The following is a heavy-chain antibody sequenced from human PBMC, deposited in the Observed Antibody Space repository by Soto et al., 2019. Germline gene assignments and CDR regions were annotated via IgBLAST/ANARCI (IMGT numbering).Heavy chain of an antibody. V-gene: IGHV1-69*06. Sequence: SVKVSCKASGGTFSSYAISWVRQAPGQGLEWMGGIIPIFGTANYAQKFQGRVTITADKSTSTAYMELSSLRSEDTAVYYCARATVDTAMVWFIWGQGTLVTVSS. CDR3: ARATVDTAMVWFI. CDR2: IIPIFGTA. J-gene: IGHJ4*02. CDR1: GGTFSSYA. D-gene: IGHD5-18*01.